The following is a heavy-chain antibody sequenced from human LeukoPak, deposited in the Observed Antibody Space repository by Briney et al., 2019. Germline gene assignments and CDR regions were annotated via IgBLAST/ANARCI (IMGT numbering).Heavy chain of an antibody. J-gene: IGHJ3*02. CDR3: ARDISSGYYDAFDI. D-gene: IGHD3-22*01. CDR2: IYSGGGT. CDR1: GFTVSNSY. Sequence: GGSLRLSCAASGFTVSNSYMSWVRQAPGKGLEWVSFIYSGGGTSYADSVKGRFTISRDSSKNTLYLQMNSLRAEDTAVFYCARDISSGYYDAFDIWGQGTMVTVSS. V-gene: IGHV3-66*01.